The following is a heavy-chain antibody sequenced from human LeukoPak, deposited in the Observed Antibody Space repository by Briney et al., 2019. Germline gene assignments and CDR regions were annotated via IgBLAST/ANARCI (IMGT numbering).Heavy chain of an antibody. CDR3: ARDPSSRGTGDF. CDR2: ISFDGNNQ. D-gene: IGHD1-1*01. CDR1: GFIFSNCV. J-gene: IGHJ4*02. V-gene: IGHV3-30-3*01. Sequence: GSLRLSCAASGFIFSNCVMHWVRQAPGKGLEWVALISFDGNNQYYSHSVKGRFTISREYSKNTLYLQMNSLRIEDTAIYYCARDPSSRGTGDFWGQGTLVTVSS.